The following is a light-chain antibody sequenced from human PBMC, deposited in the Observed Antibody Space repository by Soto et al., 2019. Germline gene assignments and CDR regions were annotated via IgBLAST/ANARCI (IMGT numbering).Light chain of an antibody. J-gene: IGKJ1*01. CDR2: GVS. Sequence: EIVMTQSPATLSVSPWERATLSCRASQSVSSNLAWYQQKPGQAPRLLIYGVSTRATGIPARFSGSGSGTEFTLTISSLQSEDFAVYYCQQYNNWPAITFGQGTKVDIK. CDR1: QSVSSN. CDR3: QQYNNWPAIT. V-gene: IGKV3D-15*01.